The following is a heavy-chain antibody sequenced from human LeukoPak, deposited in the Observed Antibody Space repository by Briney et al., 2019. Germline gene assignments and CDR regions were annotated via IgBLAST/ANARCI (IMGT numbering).Heavy chain of an antibody. CDR3: ARVPRGSGYSYAISYYYYMDV. J-gene: IGHJ6*03. D-gene: IGHD5-18*01. CDR1: GFTFTTYW. Sequence: GGSLRLSCAASGFTFTTYWMSWVRQAPGKGLEWVANIKQDGSERFYVDSVKGRFTISRDDAKKSLYLQMNSLRAEDTAVYYCARVPRGSGYSYAISYYYYMDVWGKGTTVTISS. CDR2: IKQDGSER. V-gene: IGHV3-7*03.